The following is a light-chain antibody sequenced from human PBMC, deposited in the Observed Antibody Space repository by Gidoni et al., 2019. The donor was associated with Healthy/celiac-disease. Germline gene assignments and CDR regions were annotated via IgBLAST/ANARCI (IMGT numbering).Light chain of an antibody. CDR2: AAS. J-gene: IGKJ3*01. V-gene: IGKV1-27*01. Sequence: DIQMTQSPSSLSASVGYRVTITCRASQGISNYLAWYQQKPGKVPKLLIYAASTLQSGVPSRFSGSRSGTDFTLTISSLQPEDVATYYCQKYNSAHPFTFGPGTKVDIK. CDR3: QKYNSAHPFT. CDR1: QGISNY.